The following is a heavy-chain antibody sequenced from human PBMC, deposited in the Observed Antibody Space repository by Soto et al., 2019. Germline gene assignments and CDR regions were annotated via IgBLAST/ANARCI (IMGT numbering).Heavy chain of an antibody. Sequence: GGSLRLCCAASGFTFSNYVMNWVRQAPGKGPEWVSAIGGSGGSTYYADSVKGLFTISRDNSKNTLYLQMNSLRAEDTAVYYCAKMPRASRRSILPPDYWGQGNLVTVSS. V-gene: IGHV3-23*01. CDR3: AKMPRASRRSILPPDY. D-gene: IGHD2-15*01. CDR2: IGGSGGST. J-gene: IGHJ4*02. CDR1: GFTFSNYV.